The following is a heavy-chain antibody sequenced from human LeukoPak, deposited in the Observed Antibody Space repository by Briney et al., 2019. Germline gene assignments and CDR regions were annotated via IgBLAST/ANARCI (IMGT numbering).Heavy chain of an antibody. J-gene: IGHJ6*03. CDR1: GVSISGYY. CDR2: IYTSGST. D-gene: IGHD3-10*01. Sequence: SETLSLTCTVSGVSISGYYWSWIRQPAGKGLEWIGRIYTSGSTNYNPSLKSRVTMSVDTSKNQFSLKLSSVTAADTAVYYCARGGPAVWFGELTGPYYYMDVWGKGTTVTVSS. CDR3: ARGGPAVWFGELTGPYYYMDV. V-gene: IGHV4-4*07.